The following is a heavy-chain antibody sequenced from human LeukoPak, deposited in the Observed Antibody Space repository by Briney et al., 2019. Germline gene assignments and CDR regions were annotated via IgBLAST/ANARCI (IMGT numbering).Heavy chain of an antibody. CDR3: ARRRDYDFDY. V-gene: IGHV1-2*02. J-gene: IGHJ4*02. CDR1: GYTFTAYY. Sequence: ASVKVSCKTSGYTFTAYYMHWVRQAPGLGLEWMGWINPNSGDTNYAQDFQGRVTMTRDTSISTAYMELSRLTYDDTAVYYCARRRDYDFDYWGQGTLVTVSS. D-gene: IGHD3-22*01. CDR2: INPNSGDT.